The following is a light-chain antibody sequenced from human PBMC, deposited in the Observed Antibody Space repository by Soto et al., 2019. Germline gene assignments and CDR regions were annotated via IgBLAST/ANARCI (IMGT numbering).Light chain of an antibody. Sequence: ETVMTQSPATLSVSPGERATLSCRASQTIANNLAWYQQRPGQAPRLLIYGASTRATGIPARFSGSGSGTEFTLTISSLQPEDIATYYCQQSYSILWTFGQGTKVEI. J-gene: IGKJ1*01. V-gene: IGKV3-15*01. CDR1: QTIANN. CDR2: GAS. CDR3: QQSYSILWT.